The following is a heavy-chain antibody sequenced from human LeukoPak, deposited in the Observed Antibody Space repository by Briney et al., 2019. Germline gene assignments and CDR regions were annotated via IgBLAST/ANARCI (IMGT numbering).Heavy chain of an antibody. J-gene: IGHJ4*02. CDR1: GFTFSRYA. Sequence: GGSLRLSCAASGFTFSRYAMSWVRQAPGKGLEWVSAISGSGGSTYYADSVKGRFTISRDNSKNTLYLQMNSLRAEDTAVYYCAKVTLGIAAAGTPFDYWGQGTLVTVSS. V-gene: IGHV3-23*01. CDR2: ISGSGGST. D-gene: IGHD6-13*01. CDR3: AKVTLGIAAAGTPFDY.